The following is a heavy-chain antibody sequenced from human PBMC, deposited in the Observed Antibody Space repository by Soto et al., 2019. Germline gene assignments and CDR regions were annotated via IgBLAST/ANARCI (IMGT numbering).Heavy chain of an antibody. D-gene: IGHD1-26*01. V-gene: IGHV2-5*02. Sequence: QITLRESGPSLVKPTETLTLTCTFSGFSLTTTGVGVGWIRQPPGKALEWLAVVFWDGGERYSPSLKSRVTITKDTSKDQVVFTMTNMDPADTATYHCTQVYGSGSWGWYFHSWGQGTLVTVSS. J-gene: IGHJ4*02. CDR1: GFSLTTTGVG. CDR2: VFWDGGE. CDR3: TQVYGSGSWGWYFHS.